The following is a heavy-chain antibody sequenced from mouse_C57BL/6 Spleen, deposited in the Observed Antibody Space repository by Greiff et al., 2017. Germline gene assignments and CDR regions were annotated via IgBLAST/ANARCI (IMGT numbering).Heavy chain of an antibody. V-gene: IGHV7-3*01. CDR1: GFTFTDYY. Sequence: EVKLVESGGGLVQPGGSLSLSCAASGFTFTDYYMSWVRQPPGKALEWLGFIRNKANGYTTEYSASVKGRFTISRDNSQSILYLQMNALRAEDSATYYCARYMNPYYFDYWGQGTTLTVSS. CDR3: ARYMNPYYFDY. J-gene: IGHJ2*01. CDR2: IRNKANGYTT.